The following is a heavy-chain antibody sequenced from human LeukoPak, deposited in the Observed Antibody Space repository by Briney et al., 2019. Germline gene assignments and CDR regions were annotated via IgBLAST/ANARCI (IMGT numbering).Heavy chain of an antibody. Sequence: PGGSLRLSCAASGFTFNKYAMSWVRQAPGKGLEWVSGISDSGGSTYYADSVKGRFIISRDNSKNTLYLQMNSLRAEDTALYYCAKAWWNSHLGFDCWGREPWSPSPQ. V-gene: IGHV3-23*01. CDR3: AKAWWNSHLGFDC. CDR1: GFTFNKYA. J-gene: IGHJ4*02. CDR2: ISDSGGST. D-gene: IGHD2-15*01.